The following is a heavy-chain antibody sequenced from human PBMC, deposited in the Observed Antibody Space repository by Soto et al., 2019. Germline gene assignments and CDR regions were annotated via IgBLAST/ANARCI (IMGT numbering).Heavy chain of an antibody. Sequence: ASVKVSCKASGYTFTGYYMHWVRQAPGQGLEWMGWINPNSGGTNYAQKFQGRVTMTRDTSISTAYMELSRLRSDDTAVYYCATYTDIVVVVAATGPFDYWGQGTLVTVSS. J-gene: IGHJ4*02. V-gene: IGHV1-2*02. D-gene: IGHD2-15*01. CDR1: GYTFTGYY. CDR2: INPNSGGT. CDR3: ATYTDIVVVVAATGPFDY.